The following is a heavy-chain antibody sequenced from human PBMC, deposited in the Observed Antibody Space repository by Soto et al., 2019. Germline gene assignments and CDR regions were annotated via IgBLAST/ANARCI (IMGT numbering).Heavy chain of an antibody. Sequence: EVQLLESGGGLVQPGGSLRLSCADSGFTFTSYGMSWVRQAPGKGLEWVSAIGGSGGTTYYADSVKGRFTISRDTSKNTLYLQMNSLRGEDTAVYYCAKDGIAVTGPGTNAFDMWGQGTMVTVSS. CDR3: AKDGIAVTGPGTNAFDM. CDR1: GFTFTSYG. D-gene: IGHD6-19*01. J-gene: IGHJ3*02. V-gene: IGHV3-23*01. CDR2: IGGSGGTT.